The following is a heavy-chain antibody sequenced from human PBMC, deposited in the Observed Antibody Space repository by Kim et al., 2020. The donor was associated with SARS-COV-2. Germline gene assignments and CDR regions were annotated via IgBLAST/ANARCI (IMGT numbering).Heavy chain of an antibody. V-gene: IGHV4-61*02. Sequence: SETLSLTCTVSGGSISSGSYYWSWIRQPAGKGLEWIGRIYTSGSTNYNPSLKSRVTISVDTSKNQFSLKLSSVTAADTAVYYCARDEVITVGKTNYYYGMXXWGQGTTVTVSS. CDR2: IYTSGST. CDR3: ARDEVITVGKTNYYYGMXX. J-gene: IGHJ6*02. D-gene: IGHD3-22*01. CDR1: GGSISSGSYY.